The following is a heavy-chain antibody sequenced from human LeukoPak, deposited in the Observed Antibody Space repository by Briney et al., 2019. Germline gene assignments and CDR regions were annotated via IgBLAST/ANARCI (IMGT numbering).Heavy chain of an antibody. CDR1: GFTFSNYG. CDR2: IRFDGTSK. Sequence: GGSLRLACAASGFTFSNYGMHWVRQAPGKGLEWVAFIRFDGTSKYYADFVKGRFTISRDNSQKTVSLQVNNLRTEDTALYYCAKTSLSDASGYYYYMDVWGKGTTVTVSS. CDR3: AKTSLSDASGYYYYMDV. D-gene: IGHD3-3*01. V-gene: IGHV3-30*02. J-gene: IGHJ6*03.